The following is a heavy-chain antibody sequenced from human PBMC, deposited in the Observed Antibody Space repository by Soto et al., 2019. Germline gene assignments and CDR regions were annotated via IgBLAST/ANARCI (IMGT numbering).Heavy chain of an antibody. CDR3: ARDGQQLAESFDY. CDR2: ISSSGSTI. V-gene: IGHV3-11*01. Sequence: PGGSLRLSCAASGSTFTDYYMSWIRQAPGKGLEWVSYISSSGSTIYYADSVKGRFTIPRDNAKNSLYLQMNSLRAEDTAVYYCARDGQQLAESFDYWGQGTLVTVPS. J-gene: IGHJ4*02. CDR1: GSTFTDYY. D-gene: IGHD6-13*01.